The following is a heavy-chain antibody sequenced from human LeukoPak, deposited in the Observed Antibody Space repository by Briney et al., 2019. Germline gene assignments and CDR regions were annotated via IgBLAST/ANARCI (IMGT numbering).Heavy chain of an antibody. Sequence: GGSLRLSCAVSGFIFSSYTMKWVRQAPGKGLEWVSSISSSSNYIYYADSVKGRFIISRDNAKNALYLQMNSLRAEDTAVYYCARDRYWSGYSVRRSWFDPWGQGTLVTVSS. CDR3: ARDRYWSGYSVRRSWFDP. D-gene: IGHD3-3*01. J-gene: IGHJ5*02. CDR1: GFIFSSYT. CDR2: ISSSSNYI. V-gene: IGHV3-21*01.